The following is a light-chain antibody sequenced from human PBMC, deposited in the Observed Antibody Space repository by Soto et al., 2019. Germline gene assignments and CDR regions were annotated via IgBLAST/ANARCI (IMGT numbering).Light chain of an antibody. CDR2: DAS. V-gene: IGKV3-20*01. Sequence: EIVLTQSPGTLSLSPGERATLSCRASENIGSDYLARYQHKPGQPPSLLIFDASSRAPGIPDRFTGGGSGTDSTLTINRLEPEDFAVYFCQQYYRSPETFGQGTKVDIK. CDR3: QQYYRSPET. CDR1: ENIGSDY. J-gene: IGKJ1*01.